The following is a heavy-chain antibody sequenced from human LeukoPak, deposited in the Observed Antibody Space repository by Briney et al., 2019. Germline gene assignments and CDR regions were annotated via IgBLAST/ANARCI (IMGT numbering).Heavy chain of an antibody. CDR1: GFTVSSNY. V-gene: IGHV3-23*01. J-gene: IGHJ3*02. CDR3: AKTGYSSGWYLYAFDI. Sequence: GGSLRLSCAASGFTVSSNYMSWVRQAPGKGLEWVSAISGSGGSTYYADSVKGRFTISRDNSKNTLYLQMNSLRAEDTAVYYCAKTGYSSGWYLYAFDIWGQGTMVTVSS. CDR2: ISGSGGST. D-gene: IGHD6-19*01.